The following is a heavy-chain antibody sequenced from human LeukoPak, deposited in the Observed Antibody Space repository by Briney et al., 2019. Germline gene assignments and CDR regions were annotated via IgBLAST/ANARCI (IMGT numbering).Heavy chain of an antibody. J-gene: IGHJ4*02. CDR3: ARQWGYCSSTSCYVFDY. Sequence: PSETLSLTCAVSGGSISSGGYYWGWIRQPPGKGLEWIRSIYYSGSTYYNPSLKSRVTISVDTSKNQFSLKLSSVTAADTAVYYCARQWGYCSSTSCYVFDYWGQGTLVTVSS. CDR1: GGSISSGGYY. V-gene: IGHV4-39*01. D-gene: IGHD2-2*01. CDR2: IYYSGST.